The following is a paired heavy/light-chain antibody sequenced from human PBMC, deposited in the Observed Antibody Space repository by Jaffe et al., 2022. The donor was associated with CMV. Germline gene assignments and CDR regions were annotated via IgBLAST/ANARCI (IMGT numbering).Light chain of an antibody. Sequence: EVVMTQSPATLSVSPGDRATLSCRASQTINSNLAWYQQKPGQAPRLLFYDTSTRASGFPARFSGTGSGTEFTLTISSLQSEDFAVYYCQQYDNWPRTFGQGTKVEIK. CDR1: QTINSN. CDR3: QQYDNWPRT. CDR2: DTS. V-gene: IGKV3-15*01. J-gene: IGKJ1*01.
Heavy chain of an antibody. CDR1: GFTFTTYA. D-gene: IGHD5-12*01. CDR2: TTGSGDNT. Sequence: EVQLLQSGGGLVQPGGSLRLSCAASGFTFTTYAMNWVRQAPGKGLEWVSLTTGSGDNTFLADSVKGRFSISRDNSKNMLYLQMNSLRADDTAVYYCAKCILPTTDAFDIWGQGTMVTVSS. V-gene: IGHV3-23*01. CDR3: AKCILPTTDAFDI. J-gene: IGHJ3*02.